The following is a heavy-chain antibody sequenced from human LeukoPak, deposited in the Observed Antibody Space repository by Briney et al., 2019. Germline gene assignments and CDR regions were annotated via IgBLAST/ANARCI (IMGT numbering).Heavy chain of an antibody. Sequence: PSETLSLTCAVYGGSFSGYYWSWIRQPPGKGLEWIGEINHSGSTNYNPSLKSRVTISVDTSKNQFSLKLSSVTAADTAVYYCASDNSGWFDYWGQGTLVTVSS. J-gene: IGHJ4*02. CDR3: ASDNSGWFDY. D-gene: IGHD6-19*01. V-gene: IGHV4-34*01. CDR2: INHSGST. CDR1: GGSFSGYY.